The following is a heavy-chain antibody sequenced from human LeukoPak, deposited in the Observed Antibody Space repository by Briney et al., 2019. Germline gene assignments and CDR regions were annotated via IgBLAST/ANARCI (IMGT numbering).Heavy chain of an antibody. V-gene: IGHV3-23*01. D-gene: IGHD6-19*01. J-gene: IGHJ4*02. CDR3: AKVASADAQARLNY. CDR2: ISGSGGGT. CDR1: GFTFSSYA. Sequence: GGSLRLSCAASGFTFSSYAMSWVRQAPGKGLEWVSAISGSGGGTYYADSVKDRFTISRDYSNNTLYLQMNSLRADDTAVYYCAKVASADAQARLNYWGQGTLVTVSS.